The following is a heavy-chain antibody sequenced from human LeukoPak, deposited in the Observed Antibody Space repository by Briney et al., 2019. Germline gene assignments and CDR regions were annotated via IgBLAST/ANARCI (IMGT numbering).Heavy chain of an antibody. CDR3: ARGGARFGRFEY. CDR1: GFTFSTFS. D-gene: IGHD3-10*01. V-gene: IGHV3-23*01. J-gene: IGHJ4*02. Sequence: GGSLRLSCAASGFTFSTFSMSWVRQASGKGLEWVSTISDSGAFTDYADSVKGRFTISRDNSKNSLYLQMNSLRPEDTAVYYCARGGARFGRFEYWGQGALVTVSS. CDR2: ISDSGAFT.